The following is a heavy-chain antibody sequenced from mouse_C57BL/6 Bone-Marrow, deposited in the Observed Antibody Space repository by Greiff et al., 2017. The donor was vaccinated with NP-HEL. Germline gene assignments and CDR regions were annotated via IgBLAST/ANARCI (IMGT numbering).Heavy chain of an antibody. CDR3: TRWTTVVAEYAMDY. V-gene: IGHV1-15*01. Sequence: QVQLQHSGAELVRPGASVTLSCKASGYTFTDYEMHWVKQTPVHGLEWIGAIDPETGGTAYNQKFKGKAILTADKSSSTAYMELRSLTSEDSAVYYCTRWTTVVAEYAMDYWGQGTSVTVSS. CDR1: GYTFTDYE. J-gene: IGHJ4*01. CDR2: IDPETGGT. D-gene: IGHD1-1*01.